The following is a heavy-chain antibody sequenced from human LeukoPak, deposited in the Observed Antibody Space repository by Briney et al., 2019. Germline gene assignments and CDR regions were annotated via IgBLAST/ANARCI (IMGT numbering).Heavy chain of an antibody. D-gene: IGHD4-23*01. J-gene: IGHJ4*02. Sequence: SETLSLTCTLSGGSISSHYWSWIRQPPGKGLEWIGYIYYSGSTNYNPSLKSRVTISVDTSKNQFSLKLSSVTAADTAVYYCARNSKGVDYWAREPWSPSPQ. CDR1: GGSISSHY. CDR3: ARNSKGVDY. CDR2: IYYSGST. V-gene: IGHV4-59*11.